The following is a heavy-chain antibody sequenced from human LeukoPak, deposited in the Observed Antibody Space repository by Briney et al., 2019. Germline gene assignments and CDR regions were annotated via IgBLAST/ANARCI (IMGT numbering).Heavy chain of an antibody. Sequence: PSETLSLTCVVSGGSISSGGYSWSWIRQPPGKGLEWIGYIYYSGSTYYNPSLKSRVTISVDTSKNQFSLKLSSVTAADTAVYYCAWGYCSGGSCKPLDYWGQGTLVTVSS. CDR1: GGSISSGGYS. V-gene: IGHV4-30-2*05. CDR3: AWGYCSGGSCKPLDY. CDR2: IYYSGST. D-gene: IGHD2-15*01. J-gene: IGHJ4*02.